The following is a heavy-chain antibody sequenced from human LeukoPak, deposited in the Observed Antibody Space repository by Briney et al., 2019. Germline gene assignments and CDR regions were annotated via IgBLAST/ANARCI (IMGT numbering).Heavy chain of an antibody. J-gene: IGHJ4*02. V-gene: IGHV3-30*18. CDR3: AKDQGLPTIDY. CDR1: GFPFSSYG. CDR2: ISYDGSNK. Sequence: GGSLRLSCALSGFPFSSYGMQWVRQAAGRGLAWVAVISYDGSNKYYADSVKGRFTISRDKSKNTLYLQMNSLRAEDTAVYYCAKDQGLPTIDYWGQGTLVTVSS. D-gene: IGHD5-24*01.